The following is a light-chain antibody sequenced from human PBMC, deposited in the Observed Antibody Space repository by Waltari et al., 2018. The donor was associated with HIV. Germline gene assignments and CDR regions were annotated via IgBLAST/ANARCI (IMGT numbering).Light chain of an antibody. CDR2: GAS. J-gene: IGKJ5*01. CDR3: QQSDSYPRA. Sequence: DLQLTQSPSFLSASVGDRVSITCRASRGVSNFLAWYQKKPGTAPKPLIYGASTLQRGVPSRFGGSGSGAQSTLTINSLQPDDFATYYCQQSDSYPRAFGQGTRL. V-gene: IGKV1-9*01. CDR1: RGVSNF.